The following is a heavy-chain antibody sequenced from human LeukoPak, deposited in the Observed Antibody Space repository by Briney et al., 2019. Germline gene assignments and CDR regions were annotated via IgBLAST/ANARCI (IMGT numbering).Heavy chain of an antibody. D-gene: IGHD1-26*01. CDR1: GGSISCGGYY. Sequence: SQTLSLTCTVSGGSISCGGYYWSWIRQPPGKGLEWIGYIYHSGSTYYNPSLKSRVTISVDRSKNQFSLKLSSVTAADTAVYYCARDRLSGSIKGFFDYWGQGTLVTVSS. J-gene: IGHJ4*02. CDR2: IYHSGST. V-gene: IGHV4-30-2*01. CDR3: ARDRLSGSIKGFFDY.